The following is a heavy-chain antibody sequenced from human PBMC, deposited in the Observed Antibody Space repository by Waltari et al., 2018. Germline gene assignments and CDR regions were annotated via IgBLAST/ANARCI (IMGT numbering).Heavy chain of an antibody. CDR1: GGTFSSYA. D-gene: IGHD3-10*01. CDR3: ARGPITMVQGVIITTPLYGMDV. V-gene: IGHV1-69*08. Sequence: QVQLVQSGAEVKKPGSSVKVSCKASGGTFSSYAISWVRQAPGQGLEWLGRIISIFGTANYAQKFQGRVTITADKSTSTAYMELSSLRSEDTAVYYCARGPITMVQGVIITTPLYGMDVWGQGTTVTVSS. CDR2: IISIFGTA. J-gene: IGHJ6*02.